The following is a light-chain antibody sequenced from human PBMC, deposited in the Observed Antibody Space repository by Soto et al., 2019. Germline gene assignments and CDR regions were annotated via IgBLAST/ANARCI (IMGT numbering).Light chain of an antibody. CDR1: QDISSY. Sequence: DIQMTQSPSAMSASVGDRVTITCRASQDISSYLAWFQQKPGKVPKRLIYAASSLQSGVPARFSGSGSGTGFTLPISSLQPEDFATYYCLQHKSYPLTFGGGTKVEI. CDR3: LQHKSYPLT. CDR2: AAS. J-gene: IGKJ4*01. V-gene: IGKV1-17*03.